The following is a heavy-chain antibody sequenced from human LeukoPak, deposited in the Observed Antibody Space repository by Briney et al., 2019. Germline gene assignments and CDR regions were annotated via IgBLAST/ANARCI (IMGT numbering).Heavy chain of an antibody. Sequence: SETLSLTCTVSGGSISSYYWSWIRQPPGKGLEWIGEINHSGSTNYNPSLKSRVTISVDTSKNQFSLKLSSVTAADTAVYYCARRCGYYYDSSGYYYDGYYFDYWGQGTLVTVSS. CDR2: INHSGST. CDR3: ARRCGYYYDSSGYYYDGYYFDY. J-gene: IGHJ4*02. CDR1: GGSISSYY. D-gene: IGHD3-22*01. V-gene: IGHV4-34*01.